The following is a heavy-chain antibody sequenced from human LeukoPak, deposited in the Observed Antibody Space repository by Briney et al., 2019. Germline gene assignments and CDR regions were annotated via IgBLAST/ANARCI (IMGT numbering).Heavy chain of an antibody. V-gene: IGHV1-18*01. Sequence: ASVKVSCKAAGYTLTTYGISWVRQSPGQGLEWMGWISAYNGYTNYAQKLQGRVTMTTDTSTSTAYMEPRSLRSDDTAVYYCARHHYGDYVDYWGQGTLVTVSS. D-gene: IGHD4-17*01. CDR3: ARHHYGDYVDY. CDR2: ISAYNGYT. J-gene: IGHJ4*02. CDR1: GYTLTTYG.